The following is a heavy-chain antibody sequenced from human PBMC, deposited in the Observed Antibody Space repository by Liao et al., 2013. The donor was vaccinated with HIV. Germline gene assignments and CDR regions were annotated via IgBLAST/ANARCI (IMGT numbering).Heavy chain of an antibody. CDR1: GGSISSDY. CDR2: VHATGST. J-gene: IGHJ4*02. D-gene: IGHD3-22*01. Sequence: QVQLQQWGPGLVEPSETLSLTCTVSGGSISSDYWTWIRQPAGKGLEWIGRVHATGSTRYNPSLKSRVSMSVDTSKNQFSLRLSSVTAADTAVYYCARSGGGMDHYGSSGYPHSYFDYWGQGTLVTVSS. CDR3: ARSGGGMDHYGSSGYPHSYFDY. V-gene: IGHV4-4*07.